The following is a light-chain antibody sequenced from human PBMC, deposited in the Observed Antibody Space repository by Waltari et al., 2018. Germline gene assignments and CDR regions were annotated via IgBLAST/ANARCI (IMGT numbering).Light chain of an antibody. V-gene: IGLV2-14*01. J-gene: IGLJ2*01. CDR1: LNDVGTYPY. CDR3: SSYTSTKIL. Sequence: QSALTQPASVSGSPGQSITISCTGTLNDVGTYPYVSWYQQHPGKAPKLIIFEVKNRPSGVSNRFSGSKYANTASLTISGLQAEDEADYYCSSYTSTKILFGGGTKLTVL. CDR2: EVK.